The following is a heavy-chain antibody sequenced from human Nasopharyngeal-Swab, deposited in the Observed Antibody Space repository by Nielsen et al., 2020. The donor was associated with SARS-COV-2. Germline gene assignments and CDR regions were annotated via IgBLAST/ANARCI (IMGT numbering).Heavy chain of an antibody. Sequence: ASVKVSCKASGYTFTSYDINWVRQATGQGLEWMGWMNPNSGNTGYAQKFQGRVTITRDTSASTAYMELSSLRSEDTAVYYCARDPVVLLWFGDGGWFDPWGQGTLVTVSS. CDR3: ARDPVVLLWFGDGGWFDP. V-gene: IGHV1-8*01. CDR2: MNPNSGNT. CDR1: GYTFTSYD. D-gene: IGHD3-10*01. J-gene: IGHJ5*02.